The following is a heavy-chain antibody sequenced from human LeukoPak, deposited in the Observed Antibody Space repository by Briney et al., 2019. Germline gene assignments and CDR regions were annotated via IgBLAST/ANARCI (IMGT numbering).Heavy chain of an antibody. D-gene: IGHD4-17*01. J-gene: IGHJ6*03. CDR2: FDPEDGET. Sequence: ASVKVSCKVSGYTLTELSMHWVRQAPGKGLEWMGGFDPEDGETIYAQKFQGRVTMTTDTSTSTAYMELRSLRSDDTAVYCCARRDDYGDYGPMDVWGKGTTVTISS. V-gene: IGHV1-24*01. CDR3: ARRDDYGDYGPMDV. CDR1: GYTLTELS.